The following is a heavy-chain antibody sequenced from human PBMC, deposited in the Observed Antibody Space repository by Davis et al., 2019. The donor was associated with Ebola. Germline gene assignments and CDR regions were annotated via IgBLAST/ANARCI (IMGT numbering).Heavy chain of an antibody. CDR1: GDTFTGYY. J-gene: IGHJ5*02. CDR2: INPNSGGT. Sequence: ASVKVSCKASGDTFTGYYMHWVRQAPGQGLEWMGWINPNSGGTNYAQKFQGWVTMTRDTSISTAYMELSRLRSDDTAVYYCARGGITMVRGVGNWFDPWGQGTLVTVSS. CDR3: ARGGITMVRGVGNWFDP. V-gene: IGHV1-2*04. D-gene: IGHD3-10*01.